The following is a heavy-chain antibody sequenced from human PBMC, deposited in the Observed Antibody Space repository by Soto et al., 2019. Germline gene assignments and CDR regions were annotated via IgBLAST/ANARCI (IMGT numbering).Heavy chain of an antibody. V-gene: IGHV3-21*01. CDR2: ISSSSSYI. J-gene: IGHJ3*02. Sequence: EVQLVESGGGLVKPGGSLRLSCAASGFTFSSYSMNWVRQAPGKGLEWVSPISSSSSYIYYADSVKGRFTISRDNAKNSLYLQMNSLRAEDTAVYYCASPSEFYDSSGYYWRGAFDIWGQGTMVTVSS. D-gene: IGHD3-22*01. CDR1: GFTFSSYS. CDR3: ASPSEFYDSSGYYWRGAFDI.